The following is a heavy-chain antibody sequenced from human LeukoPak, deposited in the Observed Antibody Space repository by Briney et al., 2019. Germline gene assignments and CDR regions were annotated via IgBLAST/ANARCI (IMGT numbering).Heavy chain of an antibody. V-gene: IGHV3-23*01. J-gene: IGHJ4*02. CDR3: AKEAYNISTGYFVDY. D-gene: IGHD3-9*01. CDR1: GFTFSSYA. Sequence: GGTLILSCAASGFTFSSYAMSWVRQAPGKGLEWVSTISGSGGDTYSADSVKGRFTISRDNSKNTLYLQMNSLRAEDTAVYYCAKEAYNISTGYFVDYWGQGTLVTVSS. CDR2: ISGSGGDT.